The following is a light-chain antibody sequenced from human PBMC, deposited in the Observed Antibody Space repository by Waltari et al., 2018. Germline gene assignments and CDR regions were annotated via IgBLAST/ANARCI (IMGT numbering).Light chain of an antibody. J-gene: IGKJ2*01. CDR1: QRINSY. Sequence: DIQMTQSPSSLSASVGDRVTITCRESQRINSYLNWYQQTPGKAPKLLIYGASSLQSGVPSGFSGSGSGTEFTLTISSLQPEDSATYYCQQSYSSPYTFGQGTKLEIK. CDR2: GAS. V-gene: IGKV1-39*01. CDR3: QQSYSSPYT.